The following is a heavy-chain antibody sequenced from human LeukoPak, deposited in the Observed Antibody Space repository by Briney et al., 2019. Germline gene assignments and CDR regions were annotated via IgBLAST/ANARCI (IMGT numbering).Heavy chain of an antibody. V-gene: IGHV3-7*03. CDR1: GFTFGDNW. CDR3: ATSYDMGWLIGY. Sequence: GGSLRLSCAASGFTFGDNWMNWVRQVPGQGLEWVANIKQDGSEKFYGASVKGRFTISRDNGKSSLYLQMNSLRAEDTALYYCATSYDMGWLIGYWGQGTLVTVSS. CDR2: IKQDGSEK. D-gene: IGHD3/OR15-3a*01. J-gene: IGHJ4*02.